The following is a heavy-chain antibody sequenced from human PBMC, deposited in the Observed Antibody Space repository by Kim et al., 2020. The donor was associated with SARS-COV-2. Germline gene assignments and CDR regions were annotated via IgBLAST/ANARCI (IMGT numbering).Heavy chain of an antibody. D-gene: IGHD3-22*01. J-gene: IGHJ4*02. V-gene: IGHV5-51*01. CDR3: ARRASLVYYYDSSGYLDY. CDR1: GYSFTSYW. CDR2: IYPGDSDT. Sequence: GESLKISCKGSGYSFTSYWIGWVRQMPGKGLEWMGIIYPGDSDTRYSPSFQGQVTISADKSISTAYLQCSSLKASDTAMYYCARRASLVYYYDSSGYLDYWGQGTLVTVSS.